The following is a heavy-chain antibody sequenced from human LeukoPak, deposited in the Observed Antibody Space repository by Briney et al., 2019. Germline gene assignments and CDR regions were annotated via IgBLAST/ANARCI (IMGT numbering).Heavy chain of an antibody. CDR2: ISYDGSNK. D-gene: IGHD3-9*01. J-gene: IGHJ4*02. Sequence: GGSLRLSCAASGFTFSSYGMHWVRQAPGKGLEWVAVISYDGSNKYYADSVKGRFTISRDNSKNTLYLQMNSLRAEDTAVYYCAKEGLVLRYFDWLCGEGYYFDYWGQGTLVTVSS. CDR1: GFTFSSYG. V-gene: IGHV3-30*18. CDR3: AKEGLVLRYFDWLCGEGYYFDY.